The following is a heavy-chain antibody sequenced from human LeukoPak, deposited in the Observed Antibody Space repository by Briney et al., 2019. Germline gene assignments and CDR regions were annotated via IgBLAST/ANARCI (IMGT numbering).Heavy chain of an antibody. Sequence: GGSLRLSCAASGFTFNRDWMHWARQAPGKGLVWVSRIISDGSITSYADSVKGRFTISRDNAKNTVYLQMNSLRAEDTAVYYCAREDVDITVATSGAFDIWGQGTMVTVSS. J-gene: IGHJ3*02. D-gene: IGHD6-19*01. CDR2: IISDGSIT. CDR1: GFTFNRDW. V-gene: IGHV3-74*01. CDR3: AREDVDITVATSGAFDI.